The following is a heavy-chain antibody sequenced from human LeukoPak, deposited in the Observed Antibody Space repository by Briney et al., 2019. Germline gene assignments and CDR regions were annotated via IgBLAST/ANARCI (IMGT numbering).Heavy chain of an antibody. J-gene: IGHJ4*02. CDR1: GYTFTGYY. V-gene: IGHV1-2*02. CDR2: INPNSGGT. Sequence: ASVKVSCKASGYTFTGYYIHWVRQAPGQGLEWMGSINPNSGGTNYAQKFQGRVTMTRDTSISTAYTDLSRLRSDDTAVYYCARGSIVGATFDYFDYWGQGTLVTVSS. CDR3: ARGSIVGATFDYFDY. D-gene: IGHD1-26*01.